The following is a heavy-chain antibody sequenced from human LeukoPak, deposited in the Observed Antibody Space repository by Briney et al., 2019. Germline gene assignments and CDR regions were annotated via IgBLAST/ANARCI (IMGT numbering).Heavy chain of an antibody. D-gene: IGHD5-12*01. CDR1: SGSISCGACS. V-gene: IGHV4-30-2*01. CDR3: ARASYSGYPPYYYGLDV. CDR2: IYHNGTT. Sequence: SETLSLTCAVSSGSISCGACSWSWIRQPPGKGLEWIGYIYHNGTTYYNPSFKSRVTISVGRSKNQFSLWLKSVTAADTAVYYCARASYSGYPPYYYGLDVWGKGTTVTVSS. J-gene: IGHJ6*04.